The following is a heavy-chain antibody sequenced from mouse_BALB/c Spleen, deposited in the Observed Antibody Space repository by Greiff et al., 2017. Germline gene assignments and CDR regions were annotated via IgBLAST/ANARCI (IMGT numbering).Heavy chain of an antibody. J-gene: IGHJ3*01. D-gene: IGHD1-1*01. CDR1: GYTFTSYW. CDR2: INPSNGRT. CDR3: ACDYGSSYLFAY. Sequence: QVQLQQPGAELVKPGASVKLSCKASGYTFTSYWMHWVKQRPGQGLEWIGEINPSNGRTNYIETFKSKATLTVDKSSSTAYMQLRSLTSEDSAVYYCACDYGSSYLFAYWGQGTLVTVSA. V-gene: IGHV1S81*02.